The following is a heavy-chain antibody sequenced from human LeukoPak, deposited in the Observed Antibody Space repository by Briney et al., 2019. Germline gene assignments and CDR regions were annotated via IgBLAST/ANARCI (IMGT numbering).Heavy chain of an antibody. CDR3: ARVRGDYYGSGIGNWFDP. Sequence: SETLSLTCAVYGGPFSGSYWSGFRQPPGKGLGWFGKINHSGSTNYNPSLKSRVTISVDTSKNQFSLKLSSVTAADTAVYYCARVRGDYYGSGIGNWFDPWGQGTLVTVSS. CDR1: GGPFSGSY. CDR2: INHSGST. J-gene: IGHJ5*02. D-gene: IGHD3-10*01. V-gene: IGHV4-34*01.